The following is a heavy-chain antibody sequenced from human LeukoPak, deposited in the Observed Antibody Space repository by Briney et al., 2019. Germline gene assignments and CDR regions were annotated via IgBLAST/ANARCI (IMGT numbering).Heavy chain of an antibody. D-gene: IGHD2-21*02. V-gene: IGHV3-74*01. CDR2: IKSDGKIT. J-gene: IGHJ4*02. Sequence: GGSLRLSCAASGFIFSNYGMNWVRQAPGKGLVWVSRIKSDGKITTYADSVKGRFTTSRDNAKNSLYLQMNSLRAEDTAVYYCARARVVTKWIDYWGQGTLVTVSS. CDR1: GFIFSNYG. CDR3: ARARVVTKWIDY.